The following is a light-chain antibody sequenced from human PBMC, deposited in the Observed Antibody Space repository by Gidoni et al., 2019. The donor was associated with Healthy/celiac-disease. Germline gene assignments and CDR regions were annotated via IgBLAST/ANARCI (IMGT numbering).Light chain of an antibody. CDR3: QQYGSSPTWT. CDR1: QSVSSSY. CDR2: GAS. V-gene: IGKV3-20*01. J-gene: IGKJ1*01. Sequence: EMLLTQSPGTLSLSPGERATLSCRASQSVSSSYLAWYQQKPGQAPRLLIYGASSRATGIPDRFSGSGSGTDFTLTISRLEPEDFAVYYCQQYGSSPTWTFGQGTKVEIK.